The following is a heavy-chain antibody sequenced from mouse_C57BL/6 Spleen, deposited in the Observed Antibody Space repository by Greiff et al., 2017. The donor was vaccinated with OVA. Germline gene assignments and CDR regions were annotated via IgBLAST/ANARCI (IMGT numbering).Heavy chain of an antibody. Sequence: VHVKQSGAELVKPGASVKLSCTASGFNIKDYYMHWVKQRTEQGLEWIGRIDPEDGETKYAPKFQGKATITADTSSNTAYLQLSSLTSEDTAVYYCARSEGVRSWFAYWGQGTLVTVSA. V-gene: IGHV14-2*01. D-gene: IGHD1-1*01. J-gene: IGHJ3*01. CDR3: ARSEGVRSWFAY. CDR2: IDPEDGET. CDR1: GFNIKDYY.